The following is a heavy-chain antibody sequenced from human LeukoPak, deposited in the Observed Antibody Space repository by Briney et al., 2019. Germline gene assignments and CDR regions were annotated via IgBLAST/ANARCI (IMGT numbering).Heavy chain of an antibody. D-gene: IGHD1-26*01. J-gene: IGHJ4*02. CDR2: TCYRSKWYR. CDR3: ARGGSYPLDY. V-gene: IGHV6-1*01. Sequence: SQTLSLTRAISGDSVSSNSAAWNWIRQSPSRGLEWLGRTCYRSKWYRGYAVSVKSRITINPDTSKNQFSLQLNSVTPEDTAVYYCARGGSYPLDYWGQGTLVTVSS. CDR1: GDSVSSNSAA.